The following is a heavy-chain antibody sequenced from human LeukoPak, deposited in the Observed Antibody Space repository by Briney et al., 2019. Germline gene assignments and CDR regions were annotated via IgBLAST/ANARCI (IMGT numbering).Heavy chain of an antibody. Sequence: GASVKVSCKASGYTFTSYGISWVRQAPGQGFEWMGGITPIFGTANFAQKFQGRVSITADESTSTAFMELSSLRSEDTAVYYCAREWGLESSGYYYAYWGQGTLVTVFS. V-gene: IGHV1-69*13. D-gene: IGHD3-22*01. J-gene: IGHJ4*02. CDR3: AREWGLESSGYYYAY. CDR1: GYTFTSYG. CDR2: ITPIFGTA.